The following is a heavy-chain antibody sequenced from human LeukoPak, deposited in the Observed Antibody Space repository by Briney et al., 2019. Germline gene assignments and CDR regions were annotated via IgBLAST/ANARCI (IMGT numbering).Heavy chain of an antibody. V-gene: IGHV4-39*07. CDR2: IYYSGST. CDR3: ARGPPPDFDY. Sequence: SETLSLTCTVSGDSITSSSYYWGWIRQPRGKGLEWIGSIYYSGSTYYNPSLKSRVTISVDTSKNQFSLKVNSVTAADTAVYYCARGPPPDFDYWGQGTLVTVSS. J-gene: IGHJ4*02. CDR1: GDSITSSSYY.